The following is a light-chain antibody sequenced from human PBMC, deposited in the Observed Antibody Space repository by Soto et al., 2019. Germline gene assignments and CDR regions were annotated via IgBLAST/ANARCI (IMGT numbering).Light chain of an antibody. Sequence: QPVLTQSPPASASLGASVNLTGTLSSGHSNYAIAWDQQQSEKGPRYLMKLNSDGSHSKGDGIPDRFSGSSSGAARYRTISILQSEDEADYYCQTWGSGIVVFGGGTKLTVL. CDR2: LNSDGSH. V-gene: IGLV4-69*01. J-gene: IGLJ2*01. CDR3: QTWGSGIVV. CDR1: SGHSNYA.